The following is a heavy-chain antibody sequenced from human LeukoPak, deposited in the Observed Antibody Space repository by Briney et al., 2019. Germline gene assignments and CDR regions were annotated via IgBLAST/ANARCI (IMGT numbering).Heavy chain of an antibody. J-gene: IGHJ4*02. CDR3: VRGGPENDNWRYYVDF. CDR2: ISYSGST. D-gene: IGHD1-1*01. V-gene: IGHV4-61*01. CDR1: GDSINSVNKYY. Sequence: SETLSLTCTVSGDSINSVNKYYWSWIRQSPGKGLEWIGYISYSGSTNYNPSLKSRVTISVDTSKNQFSLKMTSVTAADTAVYYCVRGGPENDNWRYYVDFWGQGSLVTVSS.